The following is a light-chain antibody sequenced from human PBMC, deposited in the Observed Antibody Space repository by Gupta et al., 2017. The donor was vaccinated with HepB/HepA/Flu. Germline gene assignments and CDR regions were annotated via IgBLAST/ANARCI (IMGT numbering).Light chain of an antibody. V-gene: IGKV1-39*01. Sequence: DIQMTQSTLSLSDCVGDIVTITCRASQSINNFLNWYQQKLGKAPKLLIYAASSLQSGVPSRFSGSGSGTDFTLTISSLQPEDFATYYCQQGYNTPRTFGQGTKVEIK. CDR1: QSINNF. J-gene: IGKJ1*01. CDR3: QQGYNTPRT. CDR2: AAS.